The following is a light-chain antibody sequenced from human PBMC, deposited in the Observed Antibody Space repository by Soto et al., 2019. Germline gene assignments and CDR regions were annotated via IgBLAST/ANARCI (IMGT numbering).Light chain of an antibody. CDR3: RQYNSYSWT. CDR1: QSISNW. J-gene: IGKJ1*01. CDR2: DVS. Sequence: DSERTQAPSTLFASVGERVTMGWRASQSISNWLAWYQQKPGKAPTLLIYDVSRLESGVPSRFSGSGSGTECTLTISSLQTDDFATYYCRQYNSYSWTFGQGTKVDIK. V-gene: IGKV1-5*01.